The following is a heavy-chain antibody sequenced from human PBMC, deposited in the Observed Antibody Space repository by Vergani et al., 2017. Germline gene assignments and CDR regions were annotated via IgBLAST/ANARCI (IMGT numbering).Heavy chain of an antibody. V-gene: IGHV3-21*04. Sequence: EVQLVESGGGLVKPGGSLRLSCAASGFTFSSYSMNWVRQAPGKGLEWVSSISSSSSYIYYADSVKGRFTISRDNAKNSLYLQMNSLRAEDTAVYYCARVRATESYCFDYWGQGTLVTVSS. CDR1: GFTFSSYS. J-gene: IGHJ4*02. CDR2: ISSSSSYI. CDR3: ARVRATESYCFDY. D-gene: IGHD1-26*01.